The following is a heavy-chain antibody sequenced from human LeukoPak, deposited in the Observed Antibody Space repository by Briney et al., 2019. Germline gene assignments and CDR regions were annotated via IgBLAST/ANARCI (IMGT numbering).Heavy chain of an antibody. D-gene: IGHD4-23*01. CDR1: GDSVSSNSAA. J-gene: IGHJ3*02. CDR3: AGMGLRWYHNAFDI. V-gene: IGHV6-1*01. Sequence: QTLSLTCAISGDSVSSNSAAWNCIRQSPSRGLEWLGMTYYRSKWYNDYAVSVKSRITINPDTSKTQFSLQLNSVTPEDTAVYYCAGMGLRWYHNAFDIWGQGTMATVSS. CDR2: TYYRSKWYN.